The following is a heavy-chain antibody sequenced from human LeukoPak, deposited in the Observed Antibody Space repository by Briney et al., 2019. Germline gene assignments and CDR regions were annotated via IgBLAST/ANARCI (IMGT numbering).Heavy chain of an antibody. CDR1: GFTFSSYW. CDR3: TTSTMVRGVIEGAPDY. D-gene: IGHD3-10*01. V-gene: IGHV3-15*01. Sequence: GGSLRLSCAASGFTFSSYWMSWVRQAPGKGLEWVGRIKSKTDGGTTDYAAPVKGRFTISRDDSKNTLYLQMNSLKTEDTAVYYCTTSTMVRGVIEGAPDYWGQGTLVTVSS. CDR2: IKSKTDGGTT. J-gene: IGHJ4*02.